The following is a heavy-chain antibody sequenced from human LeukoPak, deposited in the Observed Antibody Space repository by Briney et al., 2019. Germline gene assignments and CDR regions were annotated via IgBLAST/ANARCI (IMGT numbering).Heavy chain of an antibody. CDR2: INHSGST. Sequence: KPSETLSLTCAVYGGSFSGYYWSWIRQPPGKGLEWIGEINHSGSTNYNPSLKSRVTISVDTPKNQFSLKLSSVTAADTAVYYCARGPWGYGEPNWFDPWGQGTLVTVSS. CDR3: ARGPWGYGEPNWFDP. J-gene: IGHJ5*02. CDR1: GGSFSGYY. V-gene: IGHV4-34*01. D-gene: IGHD4-17*01.